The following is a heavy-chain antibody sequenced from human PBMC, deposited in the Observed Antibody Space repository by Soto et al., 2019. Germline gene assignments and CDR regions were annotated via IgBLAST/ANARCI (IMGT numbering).Heavy chain of an antibody. V-gene: IGHV4-34*01. CDR2: INHSGST. CDR3: ARATYYYGLDV. J-gene: IGHJ6*02. CDR1: GGSFSGYY. Sequence: ETLSLTCAVYGGSFSGYYWSCIRQPPGKGLEWIGEINHSGSTNYNPSLKSRLTISVDTSKNQFSLKLRSVTAADTAVYFCARATYYYGLDVWGQGTTVTVSS.